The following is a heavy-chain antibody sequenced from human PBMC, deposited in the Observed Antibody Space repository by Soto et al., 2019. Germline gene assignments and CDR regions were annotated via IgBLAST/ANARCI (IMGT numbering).Heavy chain of an antibody. J-gene: IGHJ6*02. CDR1: GVTCSSYG. D-gene: IGHD3-22*01. Sequence: GGSLRLCWGAAGVTCSSYGRHWVRQAPGKGLEWVAVISYDGSNKYYADSVKGRFTISRDNSKNTLYLQMNSLRAEDTAVYYCAKDLLSRGYDSSGYYYNPYYYYGMDVWGQGTTVTVSS. V-gene: IGHV3-30*18. CDR3: AKDLLSRGYDSSGYYYNPYYYYGMDV. CDR2: ISYDGSNK.